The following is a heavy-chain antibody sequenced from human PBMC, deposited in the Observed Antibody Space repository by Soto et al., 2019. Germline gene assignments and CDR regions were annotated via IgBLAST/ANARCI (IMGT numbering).Heavy chain of an antibody. V-gene: IGHV1-46*01. CDR2: LNPTGGST. J-gene: IGHJ6*01. D-gene: IGHD2-2*01. Sequence: GASVKVSCKASGYPFTSYYMHWLRQAPGQGLEWMGVLNPTGGSTTYAQNFQGRVTMTRDTSTSTVYVELSSLRSGDTAVYYCAREVVVVPGXXSTFYHGMDXXXQGTTXXVSS. CDR1: GYPFTSYY. CDR3: AREVVVVPGXXSTFYHGMDX.